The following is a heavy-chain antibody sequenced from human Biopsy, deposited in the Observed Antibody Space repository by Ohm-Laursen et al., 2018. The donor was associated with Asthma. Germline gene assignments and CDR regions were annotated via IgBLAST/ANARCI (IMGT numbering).Heavy chain of an antibody. V-gene: IGHV1-18*01. J-gene: IGHJ6*02. CDR1: GYTFTSYG. Sequence: SVKVSCKASGYTFTSYGINWVRQAPGQGLEWMGWISAYNGNTNYAQKLQGRVTMTTDTSTSTAYMELRSLRSDDTAVYYCATGYSGSDRIVYYYSGMEVWGQGTTVTVSS. CDR3: ATGYSGSDRIVYYYSGMEV. D-gene: IGHD5-12*01. CDR2: ISAYNGNT.